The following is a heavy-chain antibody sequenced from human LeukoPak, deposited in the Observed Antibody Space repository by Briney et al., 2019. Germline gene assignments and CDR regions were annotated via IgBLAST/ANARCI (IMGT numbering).Heavy chain of an antibody. J-gene: IGHJ4*02. Sequence: GGSLRLSCAASGFTFSTYAMNWVRQAPGKGLEWVSAISGSGGSASYTDSVKGRFAISRDNSKSTLYLQMNSLRAEDTAVHYCAKDGKYCGSATCYQYFDYWGQGTLVTVSS. CDR1: GFTFSTYA. CDR2: ISGSGGSA. D-gene: IGHD2-2*01. CDR3: AKDGKYCGSATCYQYFDY. V-gene: IGHV3-23*01.